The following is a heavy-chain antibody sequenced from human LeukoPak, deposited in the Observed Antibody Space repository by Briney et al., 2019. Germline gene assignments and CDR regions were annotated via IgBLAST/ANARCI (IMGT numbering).Heavy chain of an antibody. V-gene: IGHV3-30*04. CDR2: ISYDGSNK. Sequence: PGRSLRLSCAASGFTFSSYAMHWVRQAPGKGLEWVAVISYDGSNKYYADSVKGRFTISRDNSKNTLYLQMNSLRAEDTAVYYCARAGGGFDYWGQGTLVTVSP. D-gene: IGHD3-10*01. J-gene: IGHJ4*02. CDR1: GFTFSSYA. CDR3: ARAGGGFDY.